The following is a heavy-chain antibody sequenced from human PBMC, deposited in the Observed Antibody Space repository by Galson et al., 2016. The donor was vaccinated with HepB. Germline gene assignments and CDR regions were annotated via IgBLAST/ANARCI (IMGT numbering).Heavy chain of an antibody. CDR3: ARGIRSVSSRDSILGRYFDY. CDR1: GGSVSSASYS. CDR2: IYYSAPP. Sequence: SETLSLTCNVSGGSVSSASYSWTWIRQTPGKGLEYIGYIYYSAPPNYNPSLKSRVTISVDRSKNAFSLKLNSVTAADTAVYYCARGIRSVSSRDSILGRYFDYWGQGTLVTVSS. V-gene: IGHV4-61*01. J-gene: IGHJ4*02. D-gene: IGHD3-3*02.